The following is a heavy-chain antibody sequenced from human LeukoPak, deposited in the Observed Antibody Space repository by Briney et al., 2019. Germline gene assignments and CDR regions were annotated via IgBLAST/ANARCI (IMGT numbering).Heavy chain of an antibody. D-gene: IGHD2-21*02. V-gene: IGHV1-2*06. CDR1: GYAFIDYY. CDR3: ATSYCGGDCYTNFWFDP. CDR2: INHNTGGT. J-gene: IGHJ5*02. Sequence: ASVKVSCKASGYAFIDYYMHWVRQAPGQGLEWMGRINHNTGGTNFAQKFQGRVTMTRDTSASTAYMELCRLTSDDTAVYYCATSYCGGDCYTNFWFDPWGQGTLVTVSS.